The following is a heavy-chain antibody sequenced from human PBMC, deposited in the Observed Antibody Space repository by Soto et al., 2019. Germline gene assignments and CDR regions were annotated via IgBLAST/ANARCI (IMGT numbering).Heavy chain of an antibody. CDR1: GDSVSSNSAT. V-gene: IGHV6-1*01. Sequence: SQTLSLTCAISGDSVSSNSATWSWIRQSLSRGLEWLGRTYYRSKWYNDYAVSVKSRITINPDTSKNQFSLHLNSVTPEDTAVYYCARGNVDNSFHHWGQGTLGTV. CDR3: ARGNVDNSFHH. D-gene: IGHD5-12*01. J-gene: IGHJ1*01. CDR2: TYYRSKWYN.